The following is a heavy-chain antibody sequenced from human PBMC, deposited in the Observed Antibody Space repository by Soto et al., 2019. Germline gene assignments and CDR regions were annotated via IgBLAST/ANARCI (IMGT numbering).Heavy chain of an antibody. Sequence: SETLSLTCTVSGGSISSSSYYWGWIRQPPGKGLEWIGSIYYSGSTYYNPSLKSRVTISVDTSKNQFSLKLSAVTAADTAVYYCARHPPGGSSSAEQQLIWGYFDYWGQGTLVTVSS. V-gene: IGHV4-39*01. CDR3: ARHPPGGSSSAEQQLIWGYFDY. CDR1: GGSISSSSYY. J-gene: IGHJ4*02. CDR2: IYYSGST. D-gene: IGHD6-13*01.